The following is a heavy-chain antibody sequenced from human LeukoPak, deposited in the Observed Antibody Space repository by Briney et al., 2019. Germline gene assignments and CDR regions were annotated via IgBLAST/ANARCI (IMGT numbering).Heavy chain of an antibody. J-gene: IGHJ4*02. Sequence: PGGSLRLSCAASGFTFSGSAMHWVRQASGKGLEWVGRIRSKANSYATAYAASVKGRFTISRDDSKNTAYLQINSLKIEDTAVYYCISVGGIAVAGTCSTSFDYWGQGTLVTVSS. V-gene: IGHV3-73*01. CDR1: GFTFSGSA. CDR3: ISVGGIAVAGTCSTSFDY. D-gene: IGHD6-19*01. CDR2: IRSKANSYAT.